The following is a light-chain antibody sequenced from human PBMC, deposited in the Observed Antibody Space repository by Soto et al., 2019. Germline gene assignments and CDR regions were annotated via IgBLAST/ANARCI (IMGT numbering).Light chain of an antibody. J-gene: IGLJ2*01. Sequence: QSALTQPASVSGSPGQSITISCTGTSSDVGGYNYVSWYQQHPGKAPKLMISEVSNRPSGVSNRFSGSKSGNTASLTISGLQAXDEADYYCSSYTSSSTLVFGGGTQLTVL. CDR2: EVS. V-gene: IGLV2-14*01. CDR3: SSYTSSSTLV. CDR1: SSDVGGYNY.